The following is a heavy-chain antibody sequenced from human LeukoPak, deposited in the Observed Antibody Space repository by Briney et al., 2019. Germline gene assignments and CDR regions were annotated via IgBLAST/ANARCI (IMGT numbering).Heavy chain of an antibody. CDR3: AKGRSAHISLAPHLDY. Sequence: GGSLRLSCAASGFTFDDYAMHWVRHAPGKGLEWVSGISWNSGSIGYADSVKGRFTISRDNAKNSLYLQMNSLRAEDTALYYCAKGRSAHISLAPHLDYWGQGTLVTVSS. CDR1: GFTFDDYA. J-gene: IGHJ4*02. CDR2: ISWNSGSI. V-gene: IGHV3-9*01. D-gene: IGHD3-3*02.